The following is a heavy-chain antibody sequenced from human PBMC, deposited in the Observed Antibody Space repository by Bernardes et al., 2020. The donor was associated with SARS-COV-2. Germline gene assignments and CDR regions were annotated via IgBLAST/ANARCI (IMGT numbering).Heavy chain of an antibody. D-gene: IGHD2-8*01. CDR2: ICWNDDK. V-gene: IGHV2-5*01. Sequence: SGPTLTKPTQTLTLICTFSGFSLSTSGVGVAWIRQPPGKALEWLALICWNDDKRHSPSLKSRPTITKDTSKKQVVLTMTNMDPVDTATYYCPMEYAITNKEFPFDYWGQGTLVTIS. J-gene: IGHJ4*02. CDR1: GFSLSTSGVG. CDR3: PMEYAITNKEFPFDY.